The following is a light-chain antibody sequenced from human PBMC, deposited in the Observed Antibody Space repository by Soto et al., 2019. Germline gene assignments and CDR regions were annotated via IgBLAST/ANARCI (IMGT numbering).Light chain of an antibody. CDR1: QGVSSSY. J-gene: IGKJ1*01. CDR2: GAS. CDR3: QQYGSSPQT. Sequence: EIVLTQSPGTLSLSPGERATLSCRASQGVSSSYLAWYQQKPGQAPRLYIYGASTRAPGIPDRISGSGSGTDFTLTISRLEPEDFAVYYCQQYGSSPQTFGQGTKVEIK. V-gene: IGKV3-20*01.